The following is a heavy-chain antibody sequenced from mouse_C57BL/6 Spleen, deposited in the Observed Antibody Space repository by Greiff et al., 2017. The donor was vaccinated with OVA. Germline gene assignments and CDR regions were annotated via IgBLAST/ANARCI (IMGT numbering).Heavy chain of an antibody. CDR3: ARGDYGSRYWYFDV. CDR2: ISDGGSYT. Sequence: EVKVVESGGGLVKPGGSLTVSCAASGFNFSSYAMSWVRQTPDKRLEWVATISDGGSYTYYPDNVKGRFTISRDNAKNNLYLQMSHLKSEDTAMYYCARGDYGSRYWYFDVWGTGTTVTVSS. J-gene: IGHJ1*03. V-gene: IGHV5-4*03. CDR1: GFNFSSYA. D-gene: IGHD1-1*01.